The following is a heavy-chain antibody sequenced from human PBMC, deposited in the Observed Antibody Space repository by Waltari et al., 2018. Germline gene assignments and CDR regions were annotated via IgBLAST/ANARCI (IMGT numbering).Heavy chain of an antibody. CDR1: GGSFSGYY. CDR3: ARRGSTHYYYYYYYMDV. V-gene: IGHV4-34*01. Sequence: QVQLQQWGAGLLKPSETLSLTCAVYGGSFSGYYWSWIRKPPGKGLEWIGEINHSGSTNSNPSLKSRVTISVDTSKNQFSLKLSSVTAADTAVYYCARRGSTHYYYYYYYMDVWGKGTTVTVSS. J-gene: IGHJ6*03. D-gene: IGHD2-2*01. CDR2: INHSGST.